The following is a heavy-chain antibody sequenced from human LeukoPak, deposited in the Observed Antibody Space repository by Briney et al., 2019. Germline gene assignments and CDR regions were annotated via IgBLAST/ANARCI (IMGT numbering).Heavy chain of an antibody. Sequence: ASVKVSGKASGYTYTGYYMHWVRQAPGQGLEWMGWINPNSGGTNYAQKFQGRVTMTRDTSISTAYMELSRLRSDDTAVYYCARDLMGIAYRGAFYYWGQGTLVTVSS. J-gene: IGHJ4*02. V-gene: IGHV1-2*02. CDR3: ARDLMGIAYRGAFYY. CDR2: INPNSGGT. CDR1: GYTYTGYY. D-gene: IGHD6-13*01.